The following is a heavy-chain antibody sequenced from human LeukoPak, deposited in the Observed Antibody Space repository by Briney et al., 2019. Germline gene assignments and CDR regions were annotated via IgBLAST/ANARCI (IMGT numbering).Heavy chain of an antibody. V-gene: IGHV1-2*02. D-gene: IGHD6-13*01. CDR3: ARGKEQQLWYY. J-gene: IGHJ4*02. CDR1: GYTFTSYG. CDR2: INPNSGGT. Sequence: GASVKVSCKASGYTFTSYGISWVRQAPGQGLEWMGWINPNSGGTNYAQKFQGRVTMTRDTSIRTVYMELSRLRSDDTAVYYCARGKEQQLWYYWGQGALVTVSS.